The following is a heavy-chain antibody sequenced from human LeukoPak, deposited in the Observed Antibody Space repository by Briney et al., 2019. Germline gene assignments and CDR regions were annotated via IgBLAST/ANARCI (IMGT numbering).Heavy chain of an antibody. CDR1: GGSISSYY. CDR2: IYYSGST. J-gene: IGHJ4*02. Sequence: SETLSLTCTVSGGSISSYYWSWIRQPPGKGLEWIGYIYYSGSTNYNPSLKSRVTISVDTSKNQFSLKLSSVTAADTAVYYCARGSGGSCYKLDYWGQGTLVTVSS. V-gene: IGHV4-59*12. D-gene: IGHD2-15*01. CDR3: ARGSGGSCYKLDY.